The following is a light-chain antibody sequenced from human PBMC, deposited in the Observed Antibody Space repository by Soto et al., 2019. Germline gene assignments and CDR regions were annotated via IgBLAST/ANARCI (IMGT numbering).Light chain of an antibody. CDR1: QSISSY. V-gene: IGKV1-39*01. J-gene: IGKJ1*01. CDR2: AAS. CDR3: QQSYSPPRT. Sequence: DIQMTQSPSSLSASVGDRVTITCRASQSISSYLNWYQQKPGKAPKLLIYAASSLQSGVPSRFSGSGSGTDFTLTISSMQTADFAHYYCQQSYSPPRTFGQGTKVDIK.